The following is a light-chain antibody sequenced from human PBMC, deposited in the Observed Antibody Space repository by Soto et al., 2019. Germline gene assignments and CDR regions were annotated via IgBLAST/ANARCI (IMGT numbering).Light chain of an antibody. Sequence: DIQMTQSTSTLSASVGDIVNITCRASQSISSRLAWYQQKPGKAPNLLIYKAPSLESGDPSRFSGSRSGTEFTLTISSLQPDDFATYYCQQYSTYSRTFGQGTKVEI. J-gene: IGKJ1*01. CDR3: QQYSTYSRT. CDR1: QSISSR. V-gene: IGKV1-5*03. CDR2: KAP.